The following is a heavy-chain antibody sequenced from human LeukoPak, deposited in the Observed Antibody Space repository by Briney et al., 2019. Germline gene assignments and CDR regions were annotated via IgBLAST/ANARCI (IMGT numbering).Heavy chain of an antibody. Sequence: GGSLRLSCAASGFTFSSYGMHSVRQAPGKGLEWVAFIRYDGSNKYYADSVKGRFTISRDNSKNTLYLQMNSLGAEDTAVYYCAKGGTNYDLSFDPWGQGTLVTVSS. CDR1: GFTFSSYG. CDR3: AKGGTNYDLSFDP. D-gene: IGHD3-3*01. J-gene: IGHJ5*02. CDR2: IRYDGSNK. V-gene: IGHV3-30*02.